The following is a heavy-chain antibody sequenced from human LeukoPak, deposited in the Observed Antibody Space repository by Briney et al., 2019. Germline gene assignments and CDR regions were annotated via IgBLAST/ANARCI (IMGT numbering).Heavy chain of an antibody. V-gene: IGHV1-69*13. J-gene: IGHJ3*02. CDR1: GGTFSSYA. CDR2: IIPIFGTA. D-gene: IGHD6-13*01. CDR3: AREGQQLARVAFDI. Sequence: ASVKVSCKASGGTFSSYAISWVRQAPGQGLEWMGGIIPIFGTANYAQKFQGRVTITAAESTSTAYMELSSLRSEDTAVYYCAREGQQLARVAFDIWGQGTMVTVSS.